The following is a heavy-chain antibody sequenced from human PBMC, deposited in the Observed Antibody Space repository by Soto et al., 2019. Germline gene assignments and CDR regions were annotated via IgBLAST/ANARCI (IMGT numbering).Heavy chain of an antibody. CDR3: AKDIKPPGLFFDY. D-gene: IGHD3-9*01. V-gene: IGHV3-11*01. Sequence: LGGSLRLSCAASGFSFSVYYMSWIRQAPGKGLEWVSYISPGDTSIYYADSVKGRFTISRDNAKSSLYLQMNSLRAEDTAVYYCAKDIKPPGLFFDYWGQGTLVTVSS. CDR1: GFSFSVYY. CDR2: ISPGDTSI. J-gene: IGHJ4*02.